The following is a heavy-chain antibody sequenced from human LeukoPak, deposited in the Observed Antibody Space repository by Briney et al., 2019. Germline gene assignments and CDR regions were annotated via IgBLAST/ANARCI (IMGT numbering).Heavy chain of an antibody. CDR3: ARDVITMLSAYYYGMDV. V-gene: IGHV4-39*07. Sequence: PSETLSLTCTVSGGSISSSGYYWGWIRQPPGKGLEWIGSIYYSGSTYYNPSLKSRVTISVDTSKNQFSLKLSSVTAADTAVYYCARDVITMLSAYYYGMDVWGQGTTVTVSS. D-gene: IGHD3-10*01. CDR1: GGSISSSGYY. J-gene: IGHJ6*02. CDR2: IYYSGST.